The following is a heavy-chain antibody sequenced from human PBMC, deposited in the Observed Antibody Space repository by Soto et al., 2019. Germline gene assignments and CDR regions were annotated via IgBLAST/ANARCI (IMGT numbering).Heavy chain of an antibody. CDR1: GFTFSSYA. J-gene: IGHJ3*02. CDR3: AGGAIGNDDAFDI. Sequence: VGSLRLSCAASGFTFSSYAMHWVRQAPGKGLEWVAVISYDGSSKYYADSVKGRFTISRDNSKNTLYLQMNSLRAEDTAVYYCAGGAIGNDDAFDIWGQGTMVTVSS. V-gene: IGHV3-30-3*01. D-gene: IGHD1-1*01. CDR2: ISYDGSSK.